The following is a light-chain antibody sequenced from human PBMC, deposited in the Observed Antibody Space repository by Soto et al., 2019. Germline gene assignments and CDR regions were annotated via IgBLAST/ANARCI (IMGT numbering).Light chain of an antibody. J-gene: IGKJ1*01. V-gene: IGKV1-9*01. Sequence: DIQLTQSPSFLSASVGDRVTITCRASQGISSYLAWYQQRPGKAPKLLMYGASTLQSGVPSRFSGSASGTTITLTINNLQTEDFATYYCQQLNNFPRTFGQGTKVE. CDR3: QQLNNFPRT. CDR2: GAS. CDR1: QGISSY.